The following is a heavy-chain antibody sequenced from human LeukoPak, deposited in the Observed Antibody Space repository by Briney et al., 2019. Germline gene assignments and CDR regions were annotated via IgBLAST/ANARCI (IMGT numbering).Heavy chain of an antibody. Sequence: GGSLRLSCAASGFTFSRYAMHWVRQAPGKGLEWVSVIYSGGTTNYADSVKGRFTISRDNSKNTLYLQMNSLRAEDTAVYYCARGPYGSSGTPDAFDIWGQGTMVTVSS. V-gene: IGHV3-66*01. CDR3: ARGPYGSSGTPDAFDI. CDR2: IYSGGTT. J-gene: IGHJ3*02. CDR1: GFTFSRYA. D-gene: IGHD3-10*01.